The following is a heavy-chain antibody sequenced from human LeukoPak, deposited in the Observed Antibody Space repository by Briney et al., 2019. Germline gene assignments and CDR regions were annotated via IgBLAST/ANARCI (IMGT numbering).Heavy chain of an antibody. CDR3: AKAYVDTAMVTYYYYGMDV. CDR1: GFTFSSYW. CDR2: IKQDGSEK. D-gene: IGHD5-18*01. Sequence: GGSLRLSCAASGFTFSSYWMSWVRQAPGKGLEWVANIKQDGSEKYYVDSVKGRFTISRDDAKNSLYLQMNSLRAEDTAVYYCAKAYVDTAMVTYYYYGMDVWGQGTTVTVSS. J-gene: IGHJ6*02. V-gene: IGHV3-7*03.